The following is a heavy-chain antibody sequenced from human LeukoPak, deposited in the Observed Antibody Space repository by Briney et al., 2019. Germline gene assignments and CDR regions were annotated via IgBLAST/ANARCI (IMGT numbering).Heavy chain of an antibody. V-gene: IGHV3-7*03. J-gene: IGHJ4*02. D-gene: IGHD3-16*02. CDR3: AAQKRGTSRPYYFDY. CDR2: IKQDGSEK. Sequence: GGSLRLSCAASGFTFRSYWMSWVRQAPGKGLEWVANIKQDGSEKYYVDSVKGRFTISRDNAKNSLYLQMNSLRAEDTAVYYCAAQKRGTSRPYYFDYWGQGTLLTVSS. CDR1: GFTFRSYW.